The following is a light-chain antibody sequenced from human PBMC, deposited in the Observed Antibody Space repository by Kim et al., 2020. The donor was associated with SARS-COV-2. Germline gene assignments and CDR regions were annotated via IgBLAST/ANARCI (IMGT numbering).Light chain of an antibody. J-gene: IGLJ2*01. CDR1: SSDVGSYNY. CDR2: DVS. Sequence: GQSVTSSCTGTSSDVGSYNYVSWYQQHPGKAPKVMIYDVSKRPSGVPDRFSGSKSGNTASLTISGLQADDEADYYCCSYAGSFTSLFGGGTQLTVL. CDR3: CSYAGSFTSL. V-gene: IGLV2-11*03.